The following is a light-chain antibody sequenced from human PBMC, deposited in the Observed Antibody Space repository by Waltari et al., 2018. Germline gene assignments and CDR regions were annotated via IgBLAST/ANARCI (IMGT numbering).Light chain of an antibody. J-gene: IGLJ2*01. CDR1: NIGRER. CDR3: QVWDSITDHVL. Sequence: SYVLTQAPSVSVAPGQTARITCVGDNIGRERVHWYQQTPGQAPLLAVYDNSDRPAGIPERFSGSNSGNTATLTISGVEAGDEADYYCQVWDSITDHVLFGVGTKLTVL. CDR2: DNS. V-gene: IGLV3-21*02.